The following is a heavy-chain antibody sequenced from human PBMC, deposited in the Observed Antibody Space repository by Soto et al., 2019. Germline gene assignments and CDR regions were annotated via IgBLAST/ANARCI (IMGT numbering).Heavy chain of an antibody. CDR1: GYTFTSYD. D-gene: IGHD1-1*01. CDR2: INAGNGNT. Sequence: ASVKVSCKASGYTFTSYDMHWVRQAPGQRLEWMGWINAGNGNTKYSQKFQGRVTITRDTSASTAYMELSSLRSEDTAVYYCARDKTTGIIDYWGQGNLLPISS. V-gene: IGHV1-3*01. J-gene: IGHJ4*02. CDR3: ARDKTTGIIDY.